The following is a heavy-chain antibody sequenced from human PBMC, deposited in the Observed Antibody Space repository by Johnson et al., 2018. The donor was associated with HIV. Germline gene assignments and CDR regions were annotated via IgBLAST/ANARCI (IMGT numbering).Heavy chain of an antibody. J-gene: IGHJ3*02. V-gene: IGHV3-30-3*01. D-gene: IGHD3-22*01. Sequence: QVQLVESGGGVVQPGRSLRLSCAASGFTFSSYAMHWVRQAPGKGLEWVAVISYDGSNKYYADSVKGRFTISRDNSKNTLYLQMNSLRAEDTAVYYCARGDYYVSSGPWVDSFDIWCQGTMVTVSS. CDR1: GFTFSSYA. CDR3: ARGDYYVSSGPWVDSFDI. CDR2: ISYDGSNK.